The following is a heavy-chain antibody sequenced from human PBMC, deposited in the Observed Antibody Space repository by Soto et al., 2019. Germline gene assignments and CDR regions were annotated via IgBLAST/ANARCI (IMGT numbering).Heavy chain of an antibody. J-gene: IGHJ6*02. D-gene: IGHD2-15*01. CDR1: GFTFSSYA. Sequence: GGSLRLSCAASGFTFSSYAMSWVRQAPGKGLEWVSAISGSGGSAYYADSVKGRFTISRDNSKNTLYLQMNSLRAEDTAVYYRAKGVVVVAVTVNLDVWGQGTTVTVSS. CDR3: AKGVVVVAVTVNLDV. V-gene: IGHV3-23*01. CDR2: ISGSGGSA.